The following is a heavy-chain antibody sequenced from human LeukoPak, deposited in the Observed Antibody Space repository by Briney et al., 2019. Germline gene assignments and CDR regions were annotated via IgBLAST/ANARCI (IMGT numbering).Heavy chain of an antibody. D-gene: IGHD2-2*01. J-gene: IGHJ4*02. V-gene: IGHV4-59*08. CDR3: AKLGCSSTSCHPPADY. CDR2: IYYSGST. CDR1: GGSISSYY. Sequence: PSETLSLTCTVSGGSISSYYWSWIRQPPGKGLEWIGYIYYSGSTNYNPSLKSRVTISVDTSKNQFSLKLSSVTAADTAVYYCAKLGCSSTSCHPPADYWGQGTLVTVSS.